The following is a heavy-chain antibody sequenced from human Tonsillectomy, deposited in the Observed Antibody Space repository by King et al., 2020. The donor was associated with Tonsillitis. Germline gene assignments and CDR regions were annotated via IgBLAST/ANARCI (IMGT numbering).Heavy chain of an antibody. CDR3: ARDLGYSRYYFDY. CDR1: GFTFNSHG. V-gene: IGHV3-33*01. Sequence: VQLVESGGGVVQPGRSLRLSCAASGFTFNSHGMHWVRQAPGKGLEWVALIWYDGSNKFYADSVKGRFTIARDNSNSTLYLQMNSLRPDDTAVYYCARDLGYSRYYFDYWGQGTLVTVSS. CDR2: IWYDGSNK. J-gene: IGHJ4*02. D-gene: IGHD2-15*01.